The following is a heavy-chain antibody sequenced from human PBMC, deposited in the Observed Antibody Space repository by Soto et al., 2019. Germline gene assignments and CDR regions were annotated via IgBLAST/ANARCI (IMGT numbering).Heavy chain of an antibody. CDR1: GGSISDYY. Sequence: PSETLSLTCSVSGGSISDYYWSWIRQPPGRGLEWIGYIYKSGSTNYNPSLKSRGTISVDTSKNLFSLKLSSVTAADTAVYYCARDQNGSPHFDYWGQGTLVTV. CDR3: ARDQNGSPHFDY. CDR2: IYKSGST. V-gene: IGHV4-59*01. J-gene: IGHJ4*02. D-gene: IGHD1-26*01.